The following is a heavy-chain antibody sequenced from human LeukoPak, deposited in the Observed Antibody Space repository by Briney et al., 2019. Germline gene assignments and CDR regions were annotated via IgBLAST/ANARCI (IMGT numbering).Heavy chain of an antibody. Sequence: SVKVSCKASGGTFSSYAISWVRQAPGQGLEWMGGIIPIFGTANYAQKSQGRVTITTDESTSTAYMELSSLRSEDTAVYYCARSQGCGAYWYFDLWGRGTLVTVPS. CDR1: GGTFSSYA. D-gene: IGHD2-15*01. J-gene: IGHJ2*01. V-gene: IGHV1-69*05. CDR3: ARSQGCGAYWYFDL. CDR2: IIPIFGTA.